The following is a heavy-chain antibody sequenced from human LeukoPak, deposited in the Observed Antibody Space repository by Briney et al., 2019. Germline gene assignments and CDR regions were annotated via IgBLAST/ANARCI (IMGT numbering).Heavy chain of an antibody. CDR3: ARGANYYGSGSSYFDY. Sequence: GASVKVSCKASGYTFTSYAMHWVRQAPGQRLEWMGWINAGNGNTKYSQKFQGRVTITRDTSASTPYMELSSLRSEDTDVYYFARGANYYGSGSSYFDYWGQGTLVTVSS. D-gene: IGHD3-10*01. J-gene: IGHJ4*02. CDR1: GYTFTSYA. CDR2: INAGNGNT. V-gene: IGHV1-3*01.